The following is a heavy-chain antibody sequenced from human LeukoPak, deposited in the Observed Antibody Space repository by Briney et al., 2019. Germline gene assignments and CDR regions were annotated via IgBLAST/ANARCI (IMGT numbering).Heavy chain of an antibody. Sequence: PGGSLRLSCAASGFTFSSYAMHWVRQAPGKGLEWVAVISYDGSNKYYADSVKGRFTISRDNSKNTLYLQMNSLRAEDTAVYYCEIGDGDYWGQGTLVTVSS. D-gene: IGHD2-21*02. J-gene: IGHJ4*02. CDR2: ISYDGSNK. CDR3: EIGDGDY. V-gene: IGHV3-30-3*01. CDR1: GFTFSSYA.